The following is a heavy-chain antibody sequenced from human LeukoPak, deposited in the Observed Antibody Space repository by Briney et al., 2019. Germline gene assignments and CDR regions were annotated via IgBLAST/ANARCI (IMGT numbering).Heavy chain of an antibody. Sequence: PGGSLRLSCAASGFTFSSYAMSWVRRAPGKGLEWVSAISGSGGSTYYADSVKGRFTISRDNSKNTLYLQMNSLRAEDTAVYYCARASDSSGYYYSSGAAFDIWGQGTMVTVSS. V-gene: IGHV3-23*01. CDR1: GFTFSSYA. J-gene: IGHJ3*02. D-gene: IGHD3-22*01. CDR2: ISGSGGST. CDR3: ARASDSSGYYYSSGAAFDI.